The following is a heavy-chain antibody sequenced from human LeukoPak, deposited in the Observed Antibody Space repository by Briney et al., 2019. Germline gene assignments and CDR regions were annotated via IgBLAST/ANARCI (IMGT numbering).Heavy chain of an antibody. V-gene: IGHV3-23*01. D-gene: IGHD6-19*01. J-gene: IGHJ3*02. CDR2: ISGSGGST. CDR3: AKEVKWLVLGDAFDI. Sequence: GGTLRLSCAASGFTFSSYGMTWVRQAPGKGLEWVSAISGSGGSTYYADSVKGRFTISRDNSKNTLYLQMNSLRAEDTAVYYCAKEVKWLVLGDAFDIWGQGTMVTVSS. CDR1: GFTFSSYG.